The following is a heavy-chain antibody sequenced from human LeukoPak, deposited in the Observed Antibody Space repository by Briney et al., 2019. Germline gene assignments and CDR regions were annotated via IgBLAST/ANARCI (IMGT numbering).Heavy chain of an antibody. V-gene: IGHV4-59*01. J-gene: IGHJ4*02. D-gene: IGHD7-27*01. CDR1: GGSISYY. CDR3: ARGTSGDRGDY. CDR2: IRYSGST. Sequence: SETLSLTCTVSGGSISYYWSWIRQPPGRGLEWIGYIRYSGSTNYNPSLKSRVTMSVDTSKNQFSLKLSSVTAADTAVYYCARGTSGDRGDYWGQGTLVTVSS.